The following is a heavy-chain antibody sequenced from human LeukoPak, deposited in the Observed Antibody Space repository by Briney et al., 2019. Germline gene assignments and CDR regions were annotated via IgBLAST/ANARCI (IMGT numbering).Heavy chain of an antibody. CDR3: ARDLTFGWELPASRYGMDV. Sequence: GGSLRLSCAASGFTFSSYGMHWVRQAPGKGLEWVSSISSSSSYIYYADSVKGRFTISRDNAKNSLYLQMNSLRAEDMAVYYCARDLTFGWELPASRYGMDVWGQGTTVTVSS. CDR2: ISSSSSYI. J-gene: IGHJ6*02. D-gene: IGHD1-26*01. CDR1: GFTFSSYG. V-gene: IGHV3-21*01.